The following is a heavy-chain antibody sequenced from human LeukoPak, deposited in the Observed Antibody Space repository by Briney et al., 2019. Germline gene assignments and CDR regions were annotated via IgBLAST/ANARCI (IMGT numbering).Heavy chain of an antibody. CDR3: ARHSSGWRVDFDY. CDR2: ISSSSSTI. V-gene: IGHV3-48*04. J-gene: IGHJ4*02. CDR1: GFTFSSYS. D-gene: IGHD6-19*01. Sequence: GGSLRLSCAASGFTFSSYSMNWVRQAPGKGLEWVSYISSSSSTIYYADSVKGRFTISRDNAKNSLYLQMNSLRAEDTAVYYCARHSSGWRVDFDYWGQGTLVTVSS.